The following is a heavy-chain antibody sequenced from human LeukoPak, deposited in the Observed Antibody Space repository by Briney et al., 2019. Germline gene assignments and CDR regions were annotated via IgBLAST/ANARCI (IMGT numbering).Heavy chain of an antibody. CDR3: TKGVAVASPYYFDY. V-gene: IGHV3-23*01. CDR1: GFTFSSYA. CDR2: ISGSGSST. J-gene: IGHJ4*02. Sequence: GGSLRLSCAASGFTFSSYAMSWVRQAPGKGLEWVSPISGSGSSTYYADSVKGRFTISRDNSKNTLYLQMNSLRAEDTAVYYCTKGVAVASPYYFDYWGQGTLVTVSS. D-gene: IGHD6-19*01.